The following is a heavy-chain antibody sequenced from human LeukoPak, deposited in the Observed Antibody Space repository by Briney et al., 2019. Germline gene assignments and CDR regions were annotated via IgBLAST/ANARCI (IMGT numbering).Heavy chain of an antibody. V-gene: IGHV3-73*01. Sequence: GGSLRLSCAAPGFTFSGSAMHWVRQASGKGLEWVGRIRSKANSYATAYAASVKGRFTISRDDSKNTAYLQMNSLKTEDTAVYYCTVFTVTPNTNTFDIWGQGTMVTVSS. D-gene: IGHD4-17*01. CDR2: IRSKANSYAT. CDR1: GFTFSGSA. J-gene: IGHJ3*02. CDR3: TVFTVTPNTNTFDI.